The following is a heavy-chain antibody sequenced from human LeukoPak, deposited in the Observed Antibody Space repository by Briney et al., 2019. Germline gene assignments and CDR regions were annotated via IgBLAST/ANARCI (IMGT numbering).Heavy chain of an antibody. D-gene: IGHD6-13*01. V-gene: IGHV1-2*02. CDR1: GYTFTGYY. CDR2: INPNSGGT. CDR3: ARGFSSWYLSPYYLEY. Sequence: ASVKVSCKASGYTFTGYYMHWVRQVPGQALEWMGWINPNSGGTNYAQKFQGRVTTTRDTSITTAYMELSRLRSDDTAVYYCARGFSSWYLSPYYLEYCGQGTPVTVSS. J-gene: IGHJ4*02.